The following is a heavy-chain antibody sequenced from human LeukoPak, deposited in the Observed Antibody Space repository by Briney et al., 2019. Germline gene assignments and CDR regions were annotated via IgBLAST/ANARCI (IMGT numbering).Heavy chain of an antibody. CDR3: ARGRFGSYISFDY. CDR2: ISSSSSYI. V-gene: IGHV3-21*01. D-gene: IGHD1-26*01. J-gene: IGHJ4*02. Sequence: GSLRLSCAASGFTFSSYSMNWVRQAPGKGLEWVSSISSSSSYIYYADSVKGRFTISRDNAKNSLYLQMNSLRAEDTAVYYCARGRFGSYISFDYWGQGTLVTVSS. CDR1: GFTFSSYS.